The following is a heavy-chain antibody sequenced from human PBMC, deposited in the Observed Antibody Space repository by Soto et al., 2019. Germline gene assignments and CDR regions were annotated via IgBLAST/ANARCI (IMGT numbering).Heavy chain of an antibody. Sequence: QVQLVESGGGVVQPGRXXXLXXXXXGXXFSSYGMHWVRQAPGKGLEWVAVIYYDGSNKYYADSVKGRFTISRDNSKNTLYLQMNSLRAEDTAVYYCARSQYSSSWYPFDYWGQGTLVTVSS. J-gene: IGHJ4*02. D-gene: IGHD6-13*01. CDR2: IYYDGSNK. CDR3: ARSQYSSSWYPFDY. V-gene: IGHV3-33*01. CDR1: GXXFSSYG.